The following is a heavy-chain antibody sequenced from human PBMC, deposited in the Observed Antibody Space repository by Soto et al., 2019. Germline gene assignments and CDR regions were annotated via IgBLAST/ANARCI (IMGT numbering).Heavy chain of an antibody. D-gene: IGHD3-10*01. CDR1: GGSFSGYY. V-gene: IGHV4-34*01. Sequence: SETLSLTCAVYGGSFSGYYWSWIRQPPGKGLEWIGEINHRGSTNYNPSLKSRVTISVDTSKNQFSLKLSSVTAADTAVYYCARGGKDMSGYWGQGTLVTVSS. CDR2: INHRGST. J-gene: IGHJ4*02. CDR3: ARGGKDMSGY.